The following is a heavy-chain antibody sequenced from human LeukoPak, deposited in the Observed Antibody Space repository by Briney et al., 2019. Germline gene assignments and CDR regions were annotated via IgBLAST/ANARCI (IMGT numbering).Heavy chain of an antibody. CDR2: IYTGGST. Sequence: GGSLRLSCATSGFTVSGNYMSWVRQAPGKGLEWVSIIYTGGSTYYADSVKGRFTISRDNAKNSLYLQMSSLRVEDTAVYYCARGPPYGSRSDFFDYWGQGTLVTVSS. J-gene: IGHJ4*02. V-gene: IGHV3-53*01. CDR3: ARGPPYGSRSDFFDY. CDR1: GFTVSGNY. D-gene: IGHD3-10*01.